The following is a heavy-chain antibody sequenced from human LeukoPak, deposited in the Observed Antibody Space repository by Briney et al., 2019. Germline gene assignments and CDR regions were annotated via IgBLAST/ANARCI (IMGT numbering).Heavy chain of an antibody. Sequence: ASXRLSCAASGFTFSNYAMSWVRQAPGKGLEWVSAIVGSGGSTYYADSVKGRFTISRDNPKNTLYLQMNSLRAEDTAVYYCAKWGDYDILTGYYDSDYWGQGTLVTVSS. D-gene: IGHD3-9*01. V-gene: IGHV3-23*01. CDR3: AKWGDYDILTGYYDSDY. CDR1: GFTFSNYA. CDR2: IVGSGGST. J-gene: IGHJ4*02.